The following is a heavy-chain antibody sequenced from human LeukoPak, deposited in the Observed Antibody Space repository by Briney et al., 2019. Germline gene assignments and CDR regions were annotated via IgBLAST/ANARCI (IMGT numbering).Heavy chain of an antibody. CDR1: GFTFSNYW. D-gene: IGHD1-20*01. J-gene: IGHJ4*02. V-gene: IGHV3-7*01. CDR2: IKQDGSEK. Sequence: PGGSLRLSCVASGFTFSNYWMSWVRQAPGKGLQWVANIKQDGSEKYYVDSVKGRFSISEDNAKNSLYLQMNSLRVEDTAVYYCVPLNWNPPGDFDRWGQGTLVTVSS. CDR3: VPLNWNPPGDFDR.